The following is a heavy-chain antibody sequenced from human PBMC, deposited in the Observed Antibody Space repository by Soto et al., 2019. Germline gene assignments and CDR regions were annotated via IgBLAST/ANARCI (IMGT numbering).Heavy chain of an antibody. CDR2: IGSSDFDT. J-gene: IGHJ5*02. Sequence: EVQLEQSGAEVKKPGDSLTISCQVYGSVFTFYWFSWVRQTPGRGLEWIGRIGSSDFDTIYSPAFQGRVRISSDKSVRTLFLHWNALVASDTALYLCTRYLHGAYGESWGQGTLFTFPS. D-gene: IGHD3-10*01. V-gene: IGHV5-10-1*03. CDR1: GSVFTFYW. CDR3: TRYLHGAYGES.